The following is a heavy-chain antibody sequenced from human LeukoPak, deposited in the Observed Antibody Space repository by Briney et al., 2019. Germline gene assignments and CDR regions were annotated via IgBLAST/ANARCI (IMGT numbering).Heavy chain of an antibody. Sequence: SETLSLTCTVSGGSISSGDYYWSWIRQPPGKGLEWIGYIYYSGSTYYNPSPKSRVTISVDTSKNQFSLKLSSVTAADTAVYYCARGYWDYAEGPFDYWGQGTLVTVSS. J-gene: IGHJ4*02. CDR1: GGSISSGDYY. CDR2: IYYSGST. D-gene: IGHD4-17*01. V-gene: IGHV4-30-4*01. CDR3: ARGYWDYAEGPFDY.